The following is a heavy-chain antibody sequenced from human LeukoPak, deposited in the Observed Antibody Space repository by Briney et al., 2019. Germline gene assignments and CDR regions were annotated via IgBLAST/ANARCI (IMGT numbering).Heavy chain of an antibody. D-gene: IGHD4-17*01. Sequence: PGESLEVSCQVSGYSFTSYWIAWVRQMPGKGLEWMGIIYPGDSDTRYSPSFQGQVTISADKSITTAYLQWSSLKASDTGMYYCARHKDYGDATLTDWGQGTLVTVSS. V-gene: IGHV5-51*01. CDR2: IYPGDSDT. CDR3: ARHKDYGDATLTD. J-gene: IGHJ4*02. CDR1: GYSFTSYW.